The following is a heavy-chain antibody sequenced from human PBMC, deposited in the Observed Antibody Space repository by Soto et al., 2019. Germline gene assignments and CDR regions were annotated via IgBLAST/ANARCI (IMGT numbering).Heavy chain of an antibody. Sequence: PGGSLRLSCAASGFTFSSYARIWVRQAPGKGLEWVSAISGSCGSTYYADCVNGRFTISRDNSKNTLYLQMNSLKSEDTAAYYCAKDRKVRGVINWFDPWGQGTLVTVSS. D-gene: IGHD3-10*01. CDR2: ISGSCGST. CDR1: GFTFSSYA. CDR3: AKDRKVRGVINWFDP. V-gene: IGHV3-23*01. J-gene: IGHJ5*02.